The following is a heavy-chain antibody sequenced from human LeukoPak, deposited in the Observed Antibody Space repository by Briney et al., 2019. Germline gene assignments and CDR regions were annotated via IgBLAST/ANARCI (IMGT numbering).Heavy chain of an antibody. Sequence: GGSLRLSCAASGFTFSSYSMNWVRQAPGKGLEWVSYISSSSSTIYYADSVKGRFTISRDNAKNSLYLQMNSLRAEDTAVYYCARACYYDSSGPNDAFDIWGQGTMVTVSS. CDR1: GFTFSSYS. CDR2: ISSSSSTI. D-gene: IGHD3-22*01. CDR3: ARACYYDSSGPNDAFDI. V-gene: IGHV3-48*01. J-gene: IGHJ3*02.